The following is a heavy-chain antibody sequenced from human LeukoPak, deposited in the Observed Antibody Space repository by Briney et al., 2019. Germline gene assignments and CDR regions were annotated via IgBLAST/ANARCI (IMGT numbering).Heavy chain of an antibody. CDR2: IYYSGST. J-gene: IGHJ4*02. V-gene: IGHV4-59*11. CDR3: ARVDCSGTSVDY. Sequence: SETLSLTCTVSGGSISSHHWSWIRQPPGKGLEWIGYIYYSGSTNYNPSLKSRVTISVDTSKNQFSLNLSSVTAADTAVYYCARVDCSGTSVDYWGQGTLVTVSS. CDR1: GGSISSHH. D-gene: IGHD3-10*02.